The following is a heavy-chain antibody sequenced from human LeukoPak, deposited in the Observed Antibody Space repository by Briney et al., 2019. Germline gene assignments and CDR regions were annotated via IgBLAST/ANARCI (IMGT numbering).Heavy chain of an antibody. CDR2: IYSSGST. CDR3: ARGQYHLLYWYFDL. Sequence: PSETLSLTCTVSGGFISSYYWSWSRQPAGKGLEWIGRIYSSGSTNYNPSLKSRVIMSVDTSKNQFSLKLSSVTAADTAVYYCARGQYHLLYWYFDLWGRGTLVTVSS. CDR1: GGFISSYY. D-gene: IGHD2-2*01. J-gene: IGHJ2*01. V-gene: IGHV4-4*07.